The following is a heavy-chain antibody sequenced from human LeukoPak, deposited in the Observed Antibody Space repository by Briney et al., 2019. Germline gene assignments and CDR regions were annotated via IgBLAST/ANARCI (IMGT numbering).Heavy chain of an antibody. V-gene: IGHV4-59*01. D-gene: IGHD6-13*01. Sequence: KPSETLSLTCTVSGGSISSYYWSWIRQPPGKGLEWIGYIYYSGSTNYNPSLKSQVTISVDTSKNQFSLKLSSVTAADTAVYYCARGAAGTWRWFDPWGQGTLVTVSS. J-gene: IGHJ5*02. CDR1: GGSISSYY. CDR2: IYYSGST. CDR3: ARGAAGTWRWFDP.